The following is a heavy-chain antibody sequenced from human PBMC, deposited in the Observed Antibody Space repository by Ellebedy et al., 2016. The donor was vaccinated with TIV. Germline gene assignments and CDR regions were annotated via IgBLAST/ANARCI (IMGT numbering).Heavy chain of an antibody. D-gene: IGHD3-10*01. CDR3: ARDRLLWFGESRNSYFDY. Sequence: AASVKVSCKASGGTFSSYAISWVRQAPGQGLEWMGGIIPIFGTANYAQKFQGRVTITADESTSTAYMELRSLRSDDTAVYYCARDRLLWFGESRNSYFDYWGQGTLVTVSS. J-gene: IGHJ4*02. CDR1: GGTFSSYA. V-gene: IGHV1-69*13. CDR2: IIPIFGTA.